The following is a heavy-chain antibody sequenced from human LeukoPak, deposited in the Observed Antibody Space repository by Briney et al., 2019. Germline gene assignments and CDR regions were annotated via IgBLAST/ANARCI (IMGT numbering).Heavy chain of an antibody. D-gene: IGHD3-10*01. CDR1: GFTFDDYG. CDR2: INWNGGST. CDR3: ARDRGVGETHPGY. J-gene: IGHJ4*02. Sequence: PGGSLRLSCAASGFTFDDYGMSWVRQAPGKGLEWVAGINWNGGSTVYADSVRGLFTISSATAKNSLYLQMNSLRAEATALYYCARDRGVGETHPGYWGQGTLVTVSS. V-gene: IGHV3-20*04.